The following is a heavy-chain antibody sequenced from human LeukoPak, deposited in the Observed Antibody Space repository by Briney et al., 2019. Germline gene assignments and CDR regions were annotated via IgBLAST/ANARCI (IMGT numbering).Heavy chain of an antibody. CDR2: IIPIFGTA. Sequence: SVKVSCKASGGTFSSYTISWVRQAPGQGLEWMGGIIPIFGTANCAQKFQGRVTITADESTSTAYMELSSLRSEDTAVYYCARVVGATTNDLLFDYWGQGTLVTVSS. CDR3: ARVVGATTNDLLFDY. D-gene: IGHD1-26*01. CDR1: GGTFSSYT. V-gene: IGHV1-69*13. J-gene: IGHJ4*02.